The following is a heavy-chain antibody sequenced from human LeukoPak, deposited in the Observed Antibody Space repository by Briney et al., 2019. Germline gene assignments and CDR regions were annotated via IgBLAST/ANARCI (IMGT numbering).Heavy chain of an antibody. CDR1: GGSISSYY. CDR2: IYYSGST. J-gene: IGHJ3*02. D-gene: IGHD5-12*01. Sequence: SETLSLTCTVSGGSISSYYWSWIRQPPGKGLEWIGYIYYSGSTNYNPSLKSRVTISVDTSKNQFSLKLSSVTAADTAVYYCARESYSGYDWDDAFDIWGQGTMVTVSS. CDR3: ARESYSGYDWDDAFDI. V-gene: IGHV4-59*01.